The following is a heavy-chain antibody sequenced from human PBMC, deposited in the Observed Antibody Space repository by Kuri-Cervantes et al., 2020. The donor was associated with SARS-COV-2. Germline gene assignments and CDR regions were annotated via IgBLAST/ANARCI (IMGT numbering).Heavy chain of an antibody. V-gene: IGHV3-30-3*01. CDR2: ISYDGSNK. CDR1: GFTFSSYW. J-gene: IGHJ4*02. CDR3: ARGFLEWLDY. D-gene: IGHD3-3*01. Sequence: GGSLRLSCAASGFTFSSYWMHWVRQAPGKGLEWVAVISYDGSNKYYADSVKGRFTISRDNSKNTLYLQMNSLRAEDTAVYYCARGFLEWLDYWGQGTLVTVSS.